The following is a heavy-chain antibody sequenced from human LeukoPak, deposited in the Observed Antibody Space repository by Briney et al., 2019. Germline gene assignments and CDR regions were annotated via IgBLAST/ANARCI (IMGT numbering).Heavy chain of an antibody. CDR3: AGDQDSSSWVYYYYYGMDV. J-gene: IGHJ6*02. Sequence: ASVKVSCKASGYTFTGYYMHWVRQAPGQGLEWMGRINPNSGGTNYAQKFQGRVTMTRDTSISTAYMELSRLRSDDTAVYYCAGDQDSSSWVYYYYYGMDVWGQGTTVTVSS. CDR1: GYTFTGYY. V-gene: IGHV1-2*06. CDR2: INPNSGGT. D-gene: IGHD6-13*01.